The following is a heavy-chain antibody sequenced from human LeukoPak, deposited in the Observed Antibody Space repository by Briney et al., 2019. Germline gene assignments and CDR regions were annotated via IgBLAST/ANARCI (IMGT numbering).Heavy chain of an antibody. J-gene: IGHJ3*02. CDR3: ASAVSGPPLNDAFDI. V-gene: IGHV4-39*01. Sequence: SETLSLTCTVSGGSISSSSYYWGWIRQPPGKGLEWIGSIYYSGSTYYNPSLKSRVTISVDTSKNQFSLKLSSVTAADTAVYYCASAVSGPPLNDAFDIWGQGTMVTVSS. CDR1: GGSISSSSYY. CDR2: IYYSGST. D-gene: IGHD5-12*01.